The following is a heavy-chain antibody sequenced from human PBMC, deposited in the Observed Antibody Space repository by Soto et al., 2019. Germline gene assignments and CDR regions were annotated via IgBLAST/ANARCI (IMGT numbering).Heavy chain of an antibody. Sequence: PXDSMSVPFTVCCGSVSMSAYDWGWIRQPPGKGLEWIGSMYYSGSTYYKPSLKSRVTISVDTSKNQFSLKVTSVTAADTAVYFCARHNVYWRDNGDWGQGTQVTVSS. CDR2: MYYSGST. CDR1: CGSVSMSAYD. J-gene: IGHJ4*02. D-gene: IGHD2-8*02. CDR3: ARHNVYWRDNGD. V-gene: IGHV4-39*01.